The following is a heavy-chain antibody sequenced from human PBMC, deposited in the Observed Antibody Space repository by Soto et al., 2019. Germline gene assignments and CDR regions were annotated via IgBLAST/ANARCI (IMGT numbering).Heavy chain of an antibody. CDR1: GFPISECS. CDR3: AKDSILYSYGLYYFDY. D-gene: IGHD5-18*01. V-gene: IGHV3-30*18. Sequence: PGGSLRLSCEASGFPISECSMNWVRQAPGKGLEWVAVISYDGNNKYYADSVKGRFTISRDNSKNTLYLQMNSLRAEDTAVYYCAKDSILYSYGLYYFDYWGQGTLVTVSS. J-gene: IGHJ4*02. CDR2: ISYDGNNK.